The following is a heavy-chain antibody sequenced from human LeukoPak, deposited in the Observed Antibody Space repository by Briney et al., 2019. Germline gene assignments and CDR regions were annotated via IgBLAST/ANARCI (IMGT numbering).Heavy chain of an antibody. CDR3: ASEGAYYGSGSRFDY. Sequence: SETLSLTCTVSGGSISSYYWSWIRQPAGKGLEWIGRIYTSGSTNYNPSLKSRVTMSVDTSKNQFSLKLSSVTAAGTAVYYCASEGAYYGSGSRFDYWGQGTLVTVSS. J-gene: IGHJ4*02. CDR1: GGSISSYY. V-gene: IGHV4-4*07. CDR2: IYTSGST. D-gene: IGHD3-10*01.